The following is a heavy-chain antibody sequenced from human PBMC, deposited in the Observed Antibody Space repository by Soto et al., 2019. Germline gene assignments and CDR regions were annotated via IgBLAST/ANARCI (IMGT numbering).Heavy chain of an antibody. D-gene: IGHD5-18*01. CDR1: GFTFSSYW. V-gene: IGHV3-74*01. CDR3: ARAPIQLWFGYYYGMDV. J-gene: IGHJ6*02. Sequence: GGSLRLSCAASGFTFSSYWMHWVRQAPGKGLVWVSRINSDGSSTSYADSVKGRFTISRDNAKNTLFLQMNSLRAEDTAVYYCARAPIQLWFGYYYGMDVWGQGTTVTVSS. CDR2: INSDGSST.